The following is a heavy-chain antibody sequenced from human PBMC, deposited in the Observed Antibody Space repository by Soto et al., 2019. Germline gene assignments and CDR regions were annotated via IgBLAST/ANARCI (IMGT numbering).Heavy chain of an antibody. D-gene: IGHD3-10*01. V-gene: IGHV3-74*01. CDR2: INSDGSST. CDR1: GFTFSSYW. CDR3: RASGFGSGSSGTYYGMDV. Sequence: GGSLRLSCAASGFTFSSYWMHWVRQAPGKGLVWVSRINSDGSSTSYADSVKGRFTISRDNAKNTLYLQMNSLRAEDTAVYYCRASGFGSGSSGTYYGMDVWGQGTTVTVSS. J-gene: IGHJ6*02.